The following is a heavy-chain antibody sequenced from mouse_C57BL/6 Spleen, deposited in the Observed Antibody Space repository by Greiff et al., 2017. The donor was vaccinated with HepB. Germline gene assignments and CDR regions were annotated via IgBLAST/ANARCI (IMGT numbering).Heavy chain of an antibody. V-gene: IGHV1-61*01. CDR1: GYTFTSYW. CDR2: IYPSDSET. J-gene: IGHJ4*01. D-gene: IGHD2-3*01. Sequence: QVQLQQPGAELVRPGSSVKLSCKASGYTFTSYWMDWVKQRPGQGLEWIGNIYPSDSETNYNQKFKDKATLTVDKSSSTAYMQLSSLTSEDSAFYYCARYDCYPWFAMDYWGQGTSVTVSS. CDR3: ARYDCYPWFAMDY.